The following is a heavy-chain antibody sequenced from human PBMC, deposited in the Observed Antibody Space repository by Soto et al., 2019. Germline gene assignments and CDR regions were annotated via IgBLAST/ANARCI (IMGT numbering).Heavy chain of an antibody. Sequence: QVQLVESGGGVVQPGRSLRLSCAASGFTFSSYGMHWVRQAPGKGLEWAAVIWYDGSNKYYADSVKGRFTISRDNSKNTLYLQMNSLRAEDTAVYYCARDKVPAATVYYGMDVWGQGTTVTVSS. CDR2: IWYDGSNK. CDR1: GFTFSSYG. D-gene: IGHD2-2*01. J-gene: IGHJ6*02. CDR3: ARDKVPAATVYYGMDV. V-gene: IGHV3-33*01.